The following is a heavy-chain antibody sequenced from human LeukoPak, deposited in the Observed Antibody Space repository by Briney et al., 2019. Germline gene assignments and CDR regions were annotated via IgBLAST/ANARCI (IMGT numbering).Heavy chain of an antibody. J-gene: IGHJ4*02. Sequence: GGSLRLSCAASGFTFSSYAMHWVRQAPGKGLEWVAVISYDGSNKYYADSVKGRFTISRDNSKNTLYLQMNSLRAEDTAVYYCAKGDDYGDYEVFDYWGQGTLVTVSS. V-gene: IGHV3-30-3*01. D-gene: IGHD4-17*01. CDR1: GFTFSSYA. CDR3: AKGDDYGDYEVFDY. CDR2: ISYDGSNK.